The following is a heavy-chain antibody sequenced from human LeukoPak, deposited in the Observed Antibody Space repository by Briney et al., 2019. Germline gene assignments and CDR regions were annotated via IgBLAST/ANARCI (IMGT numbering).Heavy chain of an antibody. CDR3: ARAVRGYSYAYLPY. J-gene: IGHJ4*02. CDR2: ISAYDGNT. D-gene: IGHD5-18*01. V-gene: IGHV1-18*01. Sequence: ASVKVSCKASGYTFSSYGISWVRQAPGQGLEWTGWISAYDGNTNYAQKLQGRVTMTTDTSTSTAYMELRSLRSDDTAVYYCARAVRGYSYAYLPYWGQGTLVTVSS. CDR1: GYTFSSYG.